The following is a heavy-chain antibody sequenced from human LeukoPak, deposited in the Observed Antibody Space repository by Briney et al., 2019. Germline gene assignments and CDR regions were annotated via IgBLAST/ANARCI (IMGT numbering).Heavy chain of an antibody. J-gene: IGHJ4*02. CDR2: ISSSSSYI. CDR1: GFTFRSYN. Sequence: GGSLRLSCAASGFTFRSYNMNWVRQAPGKRPEWVSSISSSSSYIYYADSVKGRFTISRDNAKNSLYLQMNSLRAEDTALYYCARGASRADYWGQGALVTVSS. CDR3: ARGASRADY. V-gene: IGHV3-21*01.